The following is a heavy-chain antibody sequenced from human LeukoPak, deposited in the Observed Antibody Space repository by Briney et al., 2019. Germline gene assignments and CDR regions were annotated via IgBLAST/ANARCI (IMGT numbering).Heavy chain of an antibody. J-gene: IGHJ6*02. V-gene: IGHV1-2*02. CDR1: GYTFTGYY. CDR2: INPNSGGT. CDR3: ARKRRYYYYYGMDV. Sequence: ASVKASCKASGYTFTGYYMHWVRQAPGQGLEWMGWINPNSGGTNYAQKFQGRVTMTRDTSISTAYMELSRLRSDDTAVYYCARKRRYYYYYGMDVWGQGTTVTVSS.